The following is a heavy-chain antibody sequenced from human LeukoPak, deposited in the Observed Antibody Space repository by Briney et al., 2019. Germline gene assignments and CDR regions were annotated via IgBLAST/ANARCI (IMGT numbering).Heavy chain of an antibody. D-gene: IGHD2-2*01. J-gene: IGHJ4*02. V-gene: IGHV4-59*08. CDR2: IYYSGST. CDR1: GGSISSYY. Sequence: SETLSLTCTVSGGSISSYYWSWIRQPPGKGLEWIGYIYYSGSTNYNPSLKSRVTMSVDTSRNEFSLKLTSVTAADTAMYYCAKHRRTSSTSPYDHWGQGTLVTVSS. CDR3: AKHRRTSSTSPYDH.